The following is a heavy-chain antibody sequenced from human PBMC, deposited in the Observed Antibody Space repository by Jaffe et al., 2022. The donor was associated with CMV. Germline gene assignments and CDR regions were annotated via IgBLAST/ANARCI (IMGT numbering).Heavy chain of an antibody. Sequence: QVQLVQSGAEVKKPGSSVKVSCKASGGTFSSYAISWVRQAPGQGLEWMGGIIPIFGTANYAQKFQGRVTITADESTSTAYMELSSLRSEDTAVYYCAREAGGIFGVVTPYYFDYWGQGTLVTVSS. V-gene: IGHV1-69*01. CDR1: GGTFSSYA. J-gene: IGHJ4*02. CDR3: AREAGGIFGVVTPYYFDY. D-gene: IGHD3-3*01. CDR2: IIPIFGTA.